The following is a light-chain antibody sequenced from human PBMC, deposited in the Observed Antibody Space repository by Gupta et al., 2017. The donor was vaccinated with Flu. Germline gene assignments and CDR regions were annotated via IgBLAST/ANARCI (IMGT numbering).Light chain of an antibody. Sequence: DILMTQSPLSLPVTPGEPASISCRSSQSFRHSSGYNHLNWYLHKPGQSPQLLIYLGFNLACGASSRFSGTVSGTEYKLKISRGEADDVGIYYCMQALQIPYTFGQGTKLE. CDR1: QSFRHSSGYNH. CDR2: LGF. J-gene: IGKJ2*01. V-gene: IGKV2-28*01. CDR3: MQALQIPYT.